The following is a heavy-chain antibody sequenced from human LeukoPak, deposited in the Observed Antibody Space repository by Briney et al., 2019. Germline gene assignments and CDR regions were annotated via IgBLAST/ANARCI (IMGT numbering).Heavy chain of an antibody. CDR1: GYTFTGYY. J-gene: IGHJ5*02. CDR2: INPNSGGT. Sequence: GASVKVSCKASGYTFTGYYMHWVRQAPGQGLEWMGWINPNSGGTNYAQQFQGRVTMTRDTSISTAYMELSRLRSDDTAVYYCARGPTVVVPRARNWFDPWGQGTLVTVSS. D-gene: IGHD4-23*01. CDR3: ARGPTVVVPRARNWFDP. V-gene: IGHV1-2*02.